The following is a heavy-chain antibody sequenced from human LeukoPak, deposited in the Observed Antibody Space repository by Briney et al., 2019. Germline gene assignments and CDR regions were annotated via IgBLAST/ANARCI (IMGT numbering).Heavy chain of an antibody. V-gene: IGHV3-66*02. CDR1: GFTFSNVW. Sequence: GGSLRLSCAASGFTFSNVWMSWVRQAPGKGLEWVSVIYSGGSTYYVDSVKGRFTISRDNSRDTLNLQMNSLRVEDTAVYYCARELTREGVTRFDYWGQGTLVTVSS. CDR3: ARELTREGVTRFDY. D-gene: IGHD4-23*01. CDR2: IYSGGST. J-gene: IGHJ4*02.